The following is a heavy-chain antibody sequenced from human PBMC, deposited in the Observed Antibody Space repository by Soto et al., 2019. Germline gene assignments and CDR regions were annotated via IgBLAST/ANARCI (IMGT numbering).Heavy chain of an antibody. Sequence: GGSLRLSCAASGFTFSSYGMHWVRQAPGKXLEWVAVISYDGSNKYYADSVKGRFTISRDNSKNTLYLQMNSLRAEDTAVYYCAKDLVRGVIIEYGYYYYGMDVWGQGTTVTVSS. D-gene: IGHD3-10*01. CDR1: GFTFSSYG. J-gene: IGHJ6*02. CDR2: ISYDGSNK. V-gene: IGHV3-30*18. CDR3: AKDLVRGVIIEYGYYYYGMDV.